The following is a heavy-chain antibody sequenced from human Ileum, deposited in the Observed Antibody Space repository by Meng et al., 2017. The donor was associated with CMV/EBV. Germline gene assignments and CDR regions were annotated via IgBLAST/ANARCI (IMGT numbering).Heavy chain of an antibody. Sequence: GESLKISCTASGFTFGDYAMGWVRQAPGKGLEWVGFIRSKAYGGTTEYAASVKGRFTISRDDSKSIAYLQMNSLKTEDTAVYYCTRGAYNYWGQGTLVTVSS. CDR3: TRGAYNY. CDR2: IRSKAYGGTT. CDR1: GFTFGDYA. V-gene: IGHV3-49*04. J-gene: IGHJ4*02. D-gene: IGHD4-11*01.